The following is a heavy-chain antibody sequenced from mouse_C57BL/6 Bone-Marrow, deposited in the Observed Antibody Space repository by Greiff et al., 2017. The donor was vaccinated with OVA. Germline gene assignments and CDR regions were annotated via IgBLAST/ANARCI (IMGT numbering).Heavy chain of an antibody. CDR1: GYSFTGYY. Sequence: EVQLQQSGPELVKPGASVKISCKASGYSFTGYYMNWVKQSPEKSLEWIGEINPSTGGTTYNQKFKAKATLTVDKSSSTAYMQLKSLTSEYSAVYYCARGGTSPFAYWGQATLVTVSA. CDR3: ARGGTSPFAY. CDR2: INPSTGGT. V-gene: IGHV1-42*01. J-gene: IGHJ3*01. D-gene: IGHD4-1*01.